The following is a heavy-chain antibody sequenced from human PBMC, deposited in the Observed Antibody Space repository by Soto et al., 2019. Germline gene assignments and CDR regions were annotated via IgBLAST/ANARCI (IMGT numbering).Heavy chain of an antibody. CDR3: ARQAWVRCDY. CDR2: VFHTGDT. CDR1: GDSISSSVW. Sequence: PSETLSLTCAVSGDSISSSVWWTWVRQPPGKGLERIGEVFHTGDTYFNPSLRSRVAMSVDKSTNEFSLKVTSVTAADTAIYYCARQAWVRCDYWGRGAL. J-gene: IGHJ4*02. V-gene: IGHV4-4*02. D-gene: IGHD7-27*01.